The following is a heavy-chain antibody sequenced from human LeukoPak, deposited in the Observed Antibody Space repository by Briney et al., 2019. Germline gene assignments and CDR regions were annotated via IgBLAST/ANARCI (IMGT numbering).Heavy chain of an antibody. Sequence: ASVKVSCKASGYTFTGYYMHWVRQAPGQGLEWMGRMNPNSGGTNYAQKFQGRVTMTRDTSISTAYMELSRLRSDDTAVYYCARDGMITLGGVIAPPDYWGQGTLVTVSS. J-gene: IGHJ4*02. CDR2: MNPNSGGT. V-gene: IGHV1-2*06. D-gene: IGHD3-16*02. CDR3: ARDGMITLGGVIAPPDY. CDR1: GYTFTGYY.